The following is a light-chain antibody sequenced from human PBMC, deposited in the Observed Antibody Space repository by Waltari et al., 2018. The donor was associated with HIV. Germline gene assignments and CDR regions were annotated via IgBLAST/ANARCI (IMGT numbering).Light chain of an antibody. CDR2: WAS. J-gene: IGKJ1*01. Sequence: DIVMTQSPDSLAVSLGERATIHCKSSQSVLYSSNNKNYLSWYQQKPGQPPKLLIYWASTRESGVPDRFRGSGSGTDFTLTISGLQAEDVAVYYCQQYYSTPPTFGQGTKVEIE. V-gene: IGKV4-1*01. CDR1: QSVLYSSNNKNY. CDR3: QQYYSTPPT.